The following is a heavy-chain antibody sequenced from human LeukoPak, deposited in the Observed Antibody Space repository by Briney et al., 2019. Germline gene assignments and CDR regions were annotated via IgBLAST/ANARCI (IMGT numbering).Heavy chain of an antibody. V-gene: IGHV3-53*01. Sequence: GGSLRLSCAASGFTVSSSFMTWVRQAPGKGLEWVSVTYSDGTTYYADSVRGRFTISRDNSKNTLDLQMNSLRADDTATYYCAKEKRNLRGARDAFDIWGQGTLVTVSA. CDR3: AKEKRNLRGARDAFDI. CDR2: TYSDGTT. D-gene: IGHD1-26*01. CDR1: GFTVSSSF. J-gene: IGHJ3*02.